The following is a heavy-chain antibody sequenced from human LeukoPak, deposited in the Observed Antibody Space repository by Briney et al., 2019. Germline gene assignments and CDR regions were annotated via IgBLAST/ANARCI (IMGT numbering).Heavy chain of an antibody. CDR3: ARDKFGEAHFDY. J-gene: IGHJ4*02. D-gene: IGHD3-10*01. Sequence: SETLSLTCAVYGGSFSGYYWSWIRQPPGKGLEWIGEINHSGSTYYNPSLKSRVTISVDTSKNQFSLKLRSVTAADSAMYYCARDKFGEAHFDYWGQGTRVTVSS. CDR1: GGSFSGYY. V-gene: IGHV4-34*01. CDR2: INHSGST.